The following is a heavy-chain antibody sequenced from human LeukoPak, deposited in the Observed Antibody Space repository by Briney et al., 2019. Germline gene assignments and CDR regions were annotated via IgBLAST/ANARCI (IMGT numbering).Heavy chain of an antibody. J-gene: IGHJ4*02. CDR3: ARHSPTYYYDSSGYYPDY. V-gene: IGHV4-39*01. D-gene: IGHD3-22*01. CDR1: GGSISSSSYY. CDR2: IYYSGST. Sequence: SETLSLTCTVSGGSISSSSYYWGWIRQPPGRGLEWIGSIYYSGSTYYNPSLKSRVTISVDTSKNQFSLKLSSVTAADTAVYYCARHSPTYYYDSSGYYPDYWGQGTLVTVSS.